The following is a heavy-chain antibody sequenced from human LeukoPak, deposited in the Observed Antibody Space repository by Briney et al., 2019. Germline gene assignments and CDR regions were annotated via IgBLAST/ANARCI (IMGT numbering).Heavy chain of an antibody. CDR2: ISSSGSTI. Sequence: GGSLRLSCAASGFTFSSYEMNWVRQAPGKGLEWVSYISSSGSTIYYADSEKGRFTISRDNAKNSLYLQMNSLRAEDTAVYYCASVPMMDAFDIWGQGTMVTVSS. J-gene: IGHJ3*02. V-gene: IGHV3-48*03. D-gene: IGHD3-22*01. CDR3: ASVPMMDAFDI. CDR1: GFTFSSYE.